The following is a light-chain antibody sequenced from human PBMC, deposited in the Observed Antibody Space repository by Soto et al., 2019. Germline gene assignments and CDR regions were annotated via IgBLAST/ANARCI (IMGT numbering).Light chain of an antibody. CDR1: QSVTSTY. V-gene: IGKV3D-20*02. CDR2: GAS. CDR3: QQRSNWPLT. Sequence: IVLTQSPGTLSLSPGERATLSCRASQSVTSTYLAWYQQKPGQAPRLLIYGASSRATGIPDRVSGGGSGTDFSLTISRLDPEDSAVYYCQQRSNWPLTFGGGTKVDIK. J-gene: IGKJ4*01.